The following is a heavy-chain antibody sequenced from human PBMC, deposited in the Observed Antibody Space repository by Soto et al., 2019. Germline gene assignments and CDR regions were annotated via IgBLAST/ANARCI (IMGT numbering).Heavy chain of an antibody. CDR1: GGSISDYY. CDR2: IFTSGST. CDR3: AREDDRVVGTYY. Sequence: SETLSLTCTVSGGSISDYYWSWIRQPAGKGLEWIGRIFTSGSTDYNPSLKSRVTMSVDTSKSQFSLKLSSVTATDTAVYYCAREDDRVVGTYYWGQGTLVTVTS. D-gene: IGHD6-19*01. J-gene: IGHJ4*02. V-gene: IGHV4-4*07.